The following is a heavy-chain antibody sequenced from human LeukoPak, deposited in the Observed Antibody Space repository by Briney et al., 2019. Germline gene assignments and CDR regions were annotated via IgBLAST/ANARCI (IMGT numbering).Heavy chain of an antibody. CDR2: IWHDGSVE. D-gene: IGHD3-16*01. CDR1: GFMFSRLG. J-gene: IGHJ6*03. V-gene: IGHV3-33*06. CDR3: AKEGDQFRGYLDA. Sequence: GRSLRLSWTASGFMFSRLGMQWVRQAPGEGLEWVAMIWHDGSVEEYADSVKGRFTISRDNSQNTLYLQMNSLRDDDTAVYYCAKEGDQFRGYLDAWGKGTTVTVSS.